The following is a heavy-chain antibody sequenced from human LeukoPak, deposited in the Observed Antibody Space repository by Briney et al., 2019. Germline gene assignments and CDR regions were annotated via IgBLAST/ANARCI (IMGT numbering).Heavy chain of an antibody. Sequence: GASVKVSCKASGYTFTGYYMHWVRQAPGQGLEWMGWINPNSGGTNYAQKFQGRVTMTRDTSISTAYMELSRLRSDDTAVYYCARLQWELLSHFDYWGQGTLVTVSS. CDR3: ARLQWELLSHFDY. CDR1: GYTFTGYY. D-gene: IGHD1-26*01. V-gene: IGHV1-2*02. CDR2: INPNSGGT. J-gene: IGHJ4*02.